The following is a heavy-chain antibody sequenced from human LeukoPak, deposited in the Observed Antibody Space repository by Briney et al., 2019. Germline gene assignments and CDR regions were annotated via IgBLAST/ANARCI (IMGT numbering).Heavy chain of an antibody. V-gene: IGHV1-69*05. CDR2: IIPIFGTA. J-gene: IGHJ4*02. Sequence: SVKVSCKASGGTFSSYAISWVRQAPGQGLEWMGRIIPIFGTANYAQKFQGRVTITTDESTSTAYMELSSLRSEDTAVYYCAREAGIAAASNDYWGQGTLLTVSS. CDR3: AREAGIAAASNDY. CDR1: GGTFSSYA. D-gene: IGHD6-13*01.